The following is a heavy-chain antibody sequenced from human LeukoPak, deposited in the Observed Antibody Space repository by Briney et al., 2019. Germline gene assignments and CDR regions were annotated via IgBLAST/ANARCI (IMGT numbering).Heavy chain of an antibody. CDR1: GGSICSYY. CDR3: ARGVAAPGTGGLSWFDP. D-gene: IGHD6-13*01. Sequence: PSETLSLTCTVSGGSICSYYWSWVRQPPGKGLERIGYIYSSGSTNYNPSLKSRGTISLDTSKTQFSLKLSFVTAADTAVYYCARGVAAPGTGGLSWFDPWGQGTLVTVSS. V-gene: IGHV4-59*01. J-gene: IGHJ5*02. CDR2: IYSSGST.